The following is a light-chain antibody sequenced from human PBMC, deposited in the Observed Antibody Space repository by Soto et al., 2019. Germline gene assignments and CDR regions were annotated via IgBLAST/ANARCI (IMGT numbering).Light chain of an antibody. CDR2: DVS. Sequence: ALTQPASVSASPGQSITISCTGTSSDVGGYNYVSWYQQHPGKAPKLMIYDVSNRPSGVSNRFSGSKSGNTASLTISGLQAEDEADYYCSSYTSSSTLDYVFGTGTKVTVL. CDR1: SSDVGGYNY. V-gene: IGLV2-14*01. CDR3: SSYTSSSTLDYV. J-gene: IGLJ1*01.